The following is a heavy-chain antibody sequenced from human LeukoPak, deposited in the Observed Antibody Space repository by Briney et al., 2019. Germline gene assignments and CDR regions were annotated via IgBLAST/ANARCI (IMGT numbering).Heavy chain of an antibody. J-gene: IGHJ3*02. D-gene: IGHD3-22*01. Sequence: GGSLRLSCAASGFTFSSYSMNWVRQAPGKGLEWVSVIYSGGSTYYADSVKGRFTISRDNSKNTLYLQINSLRAEDTAVYYCAREGYYDSSGYPDAFDIWGQGTLVTVSS. CDR2: IYSGGST. V-gene: IGHV3-66*01. CDR1: GFTFSSYS. CDR3: AREGYYDSSGYPDAFDI.